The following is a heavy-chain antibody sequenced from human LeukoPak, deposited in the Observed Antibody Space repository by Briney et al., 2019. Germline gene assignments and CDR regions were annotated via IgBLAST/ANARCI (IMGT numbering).Heavy chain of an antibody. CDR1: GFTFSSYE. V-gene: IGHV3-48*03. D-gene: IGHD6-19*01. CDR3: AREAVARNYHYYYGMDV. CDR2: ISSSGSTI. Sequence: GGSLRLSCAASGFTFSSYEMNWVRQAPGKGLEWVSYISSSGSTIYYADSVKGRFTISRDNAKNSLYLQMNSLRAEDTAVYYCAREAVARNYHYYYGMDVWGKGTTVTVSS. J-gene: IGHJ6*04.